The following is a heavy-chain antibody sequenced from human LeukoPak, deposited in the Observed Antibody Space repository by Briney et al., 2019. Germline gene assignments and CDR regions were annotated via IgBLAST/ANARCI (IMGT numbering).Heavy chain of an antibody. CDR3: ATDGGPGYSSSWYLY. Sequence: GGSLRLSCAASGFTVSSNYMSWVRQAPGKGLEWVSVIYSGGSTYYADSVKGRFTISRDNSKNTLYLQMISLRAEDTAVYYCATDGGPGYSSSWYLYWGQGTLVTVSS. J-gene: IGHJ4*02. D-gene: IGHD6-13*01. CDR2: IYSGGST. V-gene: IGHV3-53*01. CDR1: GFTVSSNY.